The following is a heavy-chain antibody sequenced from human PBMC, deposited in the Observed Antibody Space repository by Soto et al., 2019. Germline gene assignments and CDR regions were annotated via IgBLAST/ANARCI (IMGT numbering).Heavy chain of an antibody. CDR3: ERGSDGSAPNFDY. J-gene: IGHJ4*02. D-gene: IGHD3-10*01. CDR2: FYYRGST. CDR1: GGSISSYY. V-gene: IGHV4-59*01. Sequence: SETLSLTCTVSGGSISSYYWNWIRQPPGKGLEWIGYFYYRGSTKYNLSLKSRVTISVDTSKNQLSLKLSSVTAADTAVYYCERGSDGSAPNFDYWGQGTLFTVSS.